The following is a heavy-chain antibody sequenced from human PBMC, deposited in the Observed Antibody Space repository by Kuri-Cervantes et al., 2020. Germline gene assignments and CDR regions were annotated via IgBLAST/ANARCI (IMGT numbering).Heavy chain of an antibody. CDR3: VRTYYYDSSGYSH. CDR2: VSWNSGRI. V-gene: IGHV3-9*01. J-gene: IGHJ4*02. CDR1: GFTFDDYA. Sequence: SLKISCAASGFTFDDYAMHWVRQAPGKGLEWVSTVSWNSGRIDYADSVEGRFTISRDNAKNSLYLQMNSLRAEDTAMYYCVRTYYYDSSGYSHWGQGTLVTVSS. D-gene: IGHD3-22*01.